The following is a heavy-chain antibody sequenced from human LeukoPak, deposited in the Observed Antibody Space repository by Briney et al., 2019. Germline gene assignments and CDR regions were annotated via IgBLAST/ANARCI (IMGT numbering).Heavy chain of an antibody. D-gene: IGHD3-16*01. Sequence: GGSLRLSGTVSGFTFNTYRMHWVRQAPGKGLVWVSRMNNDGRVISYADYVKGRFTSSRENAKKSLYLQMNSLRAEDTAVYYCAREFEATGFWALDYWGQGTMVIASS. CDR1: GFTFNTYR. CDR2: MNNDGRVI. J-gene: IGHJ4*02. CDR3: AREFEATGFWALDY. V-gene: IGHV3-74*01.